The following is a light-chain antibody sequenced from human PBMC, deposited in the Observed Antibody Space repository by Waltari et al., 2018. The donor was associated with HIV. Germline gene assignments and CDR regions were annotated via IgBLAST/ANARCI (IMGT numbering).Light chain of an antibody. CDR3: AAWDDSLSGSVV. CDR2: SNT. J-gene: IGLJ2*01. CDR1: NSNIGRYA. V-gene: IGLV1-44*01. Sequence: QSVLTQPPSASGAPGQRVSISCSGGNSNIGRYAVSWYQQLPGTAPKLLIYSNTQRPAGVPDRVSGSKSGTSASLGIGGLQSEDEADYYCAAWDDSLSGSVVFGGGTKLTVL.